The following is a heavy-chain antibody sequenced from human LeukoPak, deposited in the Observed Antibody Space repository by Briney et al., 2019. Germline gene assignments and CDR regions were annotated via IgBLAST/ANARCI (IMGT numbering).Heavy chain of an antibody. D-gene: IGHD3-10*01. J-gene: IGHJ4*02. CDR2: ISSNGGST. Sequence: GGSLRLSCAASGFTFSSYAMHWVRQAPGKGLEYVSAISSNGGSTYYANSVKGRFTISRDNSKNTLYLQMGSLRAEDMAVYYCAVIKSLSYWGQGTLVTVCS. CDR3: AVIKSLSY. V-gene: IGHV3-64*01. CDR1: GFTFSSYA.